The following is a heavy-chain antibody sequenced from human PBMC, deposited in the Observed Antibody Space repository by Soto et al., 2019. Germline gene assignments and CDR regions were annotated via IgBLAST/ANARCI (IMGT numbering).Heavy chain of an antibody. CDR3: ARDGGEIWNGHYYYSGMDV. Sequence: QVQLQESGPGLVKPSETLSLTCTVSGGSISLYYWSWIRQSPGKGLEWIGYILYNGTTTYNPSLTRRVTISLDTSKNQFSLKLSSVTAADTGVYYCARDGGEIWNGHYYYSGMDVWGQGITVTVSS. J-gene: IGHJ6*02. CDR1: GGSISLYY. V-gene: IGHV4-59*01. D-gene: IGHD1-1*01. CDR2: ILYNGTT.